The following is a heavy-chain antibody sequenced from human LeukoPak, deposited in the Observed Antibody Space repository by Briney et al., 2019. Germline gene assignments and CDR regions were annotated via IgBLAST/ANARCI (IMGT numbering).Heavy chain of an antibody. J-gene: IGHJ4*02. CDR1: GGSVSSSSYY. CDR3: ARHTSRGAHFDS. CDR2: IFYSGNT. Sequence: SETLTHTCIVSGGSVSSSSYYWAWMRQPPGKGLEWIGSIFYSGNTFHNPCLNTRVTMSVDTFRNQFSLKLSSVSAADTAVYFCARHTSRGAHFDSWGQGTLVTVSS. D-gene: IGHD3-3*01. V-gene: IGHV4-39*01.